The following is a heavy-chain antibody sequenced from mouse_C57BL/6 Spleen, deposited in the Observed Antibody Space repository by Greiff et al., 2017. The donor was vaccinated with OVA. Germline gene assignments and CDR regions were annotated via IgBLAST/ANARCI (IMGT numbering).Heavy chain of an antibody. V-gene: IGHV5-15*04. CDR2: ISNLAYSI. CDR3: ARRRGSSVVGDFDV. J-gene: IGHJ1*03. CDR1: GFTFSDYG. Sequence: EVKLVESGGGLVQPGGSLKLSCAASGFTFSDYGMAWVRQAPRKGPEWVAFISNLAYSIYYADTVTGRFTISRENAKNTLYLEMSSLRSEDTAMYYCARRRGSSVVGDFDVWGTGTTVTVSS. D-gene: IGHD1-1*01.